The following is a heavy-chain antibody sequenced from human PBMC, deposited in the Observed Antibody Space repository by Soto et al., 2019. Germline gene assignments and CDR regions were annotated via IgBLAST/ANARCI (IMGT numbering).Heavy chain of an antibody. J-gene: IGHJ6*02. V-gene: IGHV3-21*01. CDR1: GFTFSSYS. CDR2: ISSSSSYI. Sequence: EVQLVESGGGLVKPGGSLRLSCAASGFTFSSYSMNWVRQAPGKGLEWVSSISSSSSYIYYADSVKGRFTISRDNAKNSLDLQINSLRAGDKAVYYCARMGSRRYYSYGMDVWGQGTTVTVSS. CDR3: ARMGSRRYYSYGMDV. D-gene: IGHD6-13*01.